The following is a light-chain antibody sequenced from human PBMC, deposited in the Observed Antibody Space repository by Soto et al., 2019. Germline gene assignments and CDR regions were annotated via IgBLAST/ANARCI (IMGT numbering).Light chain of an antibody. CDR2: WAS. V-gene: IGKV4-1*01. Sequence: LGVSLGCRPASHTRSIQNVLHSPNDKNYLAWYQQKPGQPPKLLIHWASTRESGVPDRFSGSGSGTDFTLTISSLQAEDVAVYYCQQDHSRPLSLGGGTKVDIK. CDR1: QNVLHSPNDKNY. J-gene: IGKJ4*01. CDR3: QQDHSRPLS.